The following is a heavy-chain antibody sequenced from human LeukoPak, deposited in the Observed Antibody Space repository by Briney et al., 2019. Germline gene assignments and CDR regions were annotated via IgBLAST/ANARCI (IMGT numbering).Heavy chain of an antibody. CDR2: IYYSGST. V-gene: IGHV4-59*08. J-gene: IGHJ2*01. Sequence: SETLSLTCTVSGGTISSYYWSWIRQPPVQGPYRIGYIYYSGSTNYNPSLKSRVTISVDTSKNQFSLKLSSVTAADTAVYYCARSWPEPGWYFDLWGRGTLVTVSS. D-gene: IGHD6-13*01. CDR3: ARSWPEPGWYFDL. CDR1: GGTISSYY.